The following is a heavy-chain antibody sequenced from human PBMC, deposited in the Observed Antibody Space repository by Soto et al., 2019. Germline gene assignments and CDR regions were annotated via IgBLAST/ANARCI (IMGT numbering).Heavy chain of an antibody. Sequence: GESLKISCEASGYSFTSYWIGWVRQMPGKGLEWMGIIYPGDSDTRYSPSFQGQVAMSVDMSISTAYLQWNSLKASDTAMYYCARHGGRLIAPAYWGQGTLVTVSS. CDR3: ARHGGRLIAPAY. V-gene: IGHV5-51*01. D-gene: IGHD2-2*01. CDR1: GYSFTSYW. J-gene: IGHJ4*02. CDR2: IYPGDSDT.